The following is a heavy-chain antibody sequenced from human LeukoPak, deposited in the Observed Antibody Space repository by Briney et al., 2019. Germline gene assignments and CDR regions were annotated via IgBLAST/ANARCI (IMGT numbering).Heavy chain of an antibody. J-gene: IGHJ4*02. D-gene: IGHD3-9*01. CDR3: AKSLRYFDWSVFDY. V-gene: IGHV3-9*01. CDR1: GFTFDDYA. CDR2: ISWNSGSI. Sequence: GGSLRLSCAASGFTFDDYAMHWVRQAPGKGLEWVSGISWNSGSIGYADSVKGRFTISRDNAKNSLYLQMNSLRAEDTALYYCAKSLRYFDWSVFDYWGQGTLVTVSS.